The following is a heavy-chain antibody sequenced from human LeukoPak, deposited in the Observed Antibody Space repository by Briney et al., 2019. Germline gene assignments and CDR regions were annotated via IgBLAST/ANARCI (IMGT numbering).Heavy chain of an antibody. CDR3: ARWGDYDVLTGYYDPDY. D-gene: IGHD3-9*01. V-gene: IGHV3-23*01. CDR1: GFTFSNYA. J-gene: IGHJ4*02. Sequence: GASLRLSCAASGFTFSNYAMSWVRQAPGKGLEWVSAITGSGGGTYYADSVKGRFTISRDNSKNTLYLQMNSLRAEDTAVYYCARWGDYDVLTGYYDPDYWGQGTLVTVSS. CDR2: ITGSGGGT.